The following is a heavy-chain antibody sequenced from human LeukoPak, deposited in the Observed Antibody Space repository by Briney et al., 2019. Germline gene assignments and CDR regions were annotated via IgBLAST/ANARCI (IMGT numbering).Heavy chain of an antibody. CDR1: GFIVSSNS. CDR2: IYSGGGT. D-gene: IGHD5-12*01. J-gene: IGHJ4*02. Sequence: GGSLRLSCAASGFIVSSNSMTWVRQAPGKGLEWVSVIYSGGGTYYADSVKGRFTISRDNSKNTVYLQVNSLRPEDTAVYYYMWISTGGYWGQGTMVTVS. V-gene: IGHV3-53*01. CDR3: MWISTGGY.